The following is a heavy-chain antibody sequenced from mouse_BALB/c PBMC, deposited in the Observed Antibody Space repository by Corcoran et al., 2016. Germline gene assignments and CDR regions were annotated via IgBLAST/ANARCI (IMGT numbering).Heavy chain of an antibody. Sequence: QVTLKESGPGILQPSQTLSLTCSFSGFSLSTSGMGVSWIRQPSGKGLEWLAHIYWDDDKRYNPSLKSRLTISKDTSSNQVFLKITSVDTADTATYYCARRANWDDYYARDYWGQGTSVTVSS. D-gene: IGHD4-1*01. CDR3: ARRANWDDYYARDY. V-gene: IGHV8-12*01. CDR2: IYWDDDK. J-gene: IGHJ4*01. CDR1: GFSLSTSGMG.